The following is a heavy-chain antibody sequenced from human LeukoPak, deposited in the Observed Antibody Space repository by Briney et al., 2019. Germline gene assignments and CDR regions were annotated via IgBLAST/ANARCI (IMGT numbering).Heavy chain of an antibody. J-gene: IGHJ4*02. CDR2: IYYSGST. CDR3: ARRPDGQYFDY. D-gene: IGHD2-8*01. V-gene: IGHV4-39*01. CDR1: GGSISSSSYY. Sequence: PSETLSLTCTVSGGSISSSSYYWGWIRQPPGKGLEWIGSIYYSGSTYYNPSLKSRVTISVDTSKNQFSLKLSSVTAADTAVYYCARRPDGQYFDYWGQGTLVTVSS.